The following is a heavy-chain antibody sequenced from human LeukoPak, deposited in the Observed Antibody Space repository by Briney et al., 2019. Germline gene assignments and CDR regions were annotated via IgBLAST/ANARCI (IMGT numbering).Heavy chain of an antibody. D-gene: IGHD3-10*01. Sequence: GGSLRLSCAASGFTFSSYAMHWVRQAPGKGLEWVAVISYDGSNKYYADSVKGRFTISRDNSKNTLYLQMNSLRAEDTAVYYCARDPGVGHSKGWFDPWGQGTLVTVSS. CDR1: GFTFSSYA. CDR3: ARDPGVGHSKGWFDP. J-gene: IGHJ5*02. V-gene: IGHV3-30*04. CDR2: ISYDGSNK.